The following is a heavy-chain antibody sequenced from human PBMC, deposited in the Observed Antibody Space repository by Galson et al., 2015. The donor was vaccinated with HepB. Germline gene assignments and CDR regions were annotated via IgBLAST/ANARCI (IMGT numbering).Heavy chain of an antibody. Sequence: SVKVSCKASGYTFTSSGISWVRQAPGQGLEWMGWISAYNGNTNYAQKLQGRVTMTTDTSTSTAYMELRSLRSDDTAVYYCARDTFWSGYSNNWFDPWGQGTLVTVSS. CDR3: ARDTFWSGYSNNWFDP. CDR2: ISAYNGNT. D-gene: IGHD3-3*01. J-gene: IGHJ5*02. CDR1: GYTFTSSG. V-gene: IGHV1-18*01.